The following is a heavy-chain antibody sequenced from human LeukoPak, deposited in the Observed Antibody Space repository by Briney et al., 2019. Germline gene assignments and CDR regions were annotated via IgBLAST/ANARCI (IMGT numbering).Heavy chain of an antibody. CDR2: ISNSSSYI. CDR1: GFTSSSCT. J-gene: IGHJ6*04. V-gene: IGHV3-21*01. CDR3: AREKQPRYYYGMDV. D-gene: IGHD6-13*01. Sequence: GGSLRLSCAASGFTSSSCTMNWVRQAPGKGLEWVSSISNSSSYIYYAGSVKGRFTISRDNAKNSLYLQMNSLRAEDTAVYYCAREKQPRYYYGMDVWGKGTTVTVSS.